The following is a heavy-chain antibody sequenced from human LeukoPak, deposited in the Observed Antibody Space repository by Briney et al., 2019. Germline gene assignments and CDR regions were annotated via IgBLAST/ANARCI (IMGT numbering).Heavy chain of an antibody. Sequence: PGGSLRLSCAASGFTFSSYSMNWVRQAPGKGLEWVSYISSGSSTIYYADSVKGRFTISRDNAKNSLYLQMNSLRAEDTAVYYCARDSMVRGKFDYWGQGTLATVSS. CDR2: ISSGSSTI. CDR1: GFTFSSYS. V-gene: IGHV3-48*04. D-gene: IGHD3-10*01. J-gene: IGHJ4*02. CDR3: ARDSMVRGKFDY.